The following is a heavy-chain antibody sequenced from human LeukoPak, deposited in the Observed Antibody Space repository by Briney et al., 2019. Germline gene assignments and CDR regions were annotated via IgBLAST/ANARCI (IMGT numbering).Heavy chain of an antibody. D-gene: IGHD3-22*01. CDR3: ARGSSGYYRTFDY. CDR2: IYHSGST. V-gene: IGHV4-4*02. J-gene: IGHJ4*02. CDR1: GGSISSSNW. Sequence: SSETLSLTCTVSGGSISSSNWWSWVRQPPGKGLEWIGEIYHSGSTNYNPSLKSRVTISVDKSKNQFSLKLSSVTAADTAVYYCARGSSGYYRTFDYWGQGTLVTVSS.